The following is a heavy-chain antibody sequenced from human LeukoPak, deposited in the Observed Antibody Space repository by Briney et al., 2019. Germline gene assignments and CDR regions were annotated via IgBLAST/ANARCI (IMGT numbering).Heavy chain of an antibody. CDR3: ARSYCRGGSCYSGDAFDL. J-gene: IGHJ3*01. V-gene: IGHV3-74*01. D-gene: IGHD2-15*01. Sequence: PGGSLRLSCAASGFTFSSYGMHWVRQAPGKGLVWVSHINSGGSSTTYADSVKGRFTISRDNARDTLYLQMNSLRAEDTAVYYCARSYCRGGSCYSGDAFDLWGQGTMVTVSS. CDR2: INSGGSST. CDR1: GFTFSSYG.